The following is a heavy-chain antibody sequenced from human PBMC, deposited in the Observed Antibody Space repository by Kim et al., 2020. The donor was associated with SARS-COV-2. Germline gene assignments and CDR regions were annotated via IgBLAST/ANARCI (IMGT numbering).Heavy chain of an antibody. CDR2: IVVGSGNT. CDR3: AVSYSYGSRQQLDPEGMDV. J-gene: IGHJ6*02. V-gene: IGHV1-58*02. D-gene: IGHD5-18*01. Sequence: SVKVSCKASGFTFTSSAMQWVRQARGQRLEWIGWIVVGSGNTNYAQKFQERVTITRDMSTSTAYMELSSLRSEDTAVYYCAVSYSYGSRQQLDPEGMDVWGQGTTVTVSS. CDR1: GFTFTSSA.